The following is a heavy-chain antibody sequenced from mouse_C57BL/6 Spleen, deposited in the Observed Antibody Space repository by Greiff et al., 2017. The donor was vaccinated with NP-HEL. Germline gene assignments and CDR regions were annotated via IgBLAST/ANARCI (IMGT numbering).Heavy chain of an antibody. Sequence: VQLQQSGAELVRPGTSVKMSCKASGYTFTNYWIGWAKQRPGHGLEWIGDIYPGGGYTNYNEKFKGKATLTADKSSSTAYMQFSSLTSEDSAIYYCARRGDYDYDYFDYWGQGTTLTVSS. V-gene: IGHV1-63*01. CDR2: IYPGGGYT. D-gene: IGHD2-4*01. CDR1: GYTFTNYW. J-gene: IGHJ2*01. CDR3: ARRGDYDYDYFDY.